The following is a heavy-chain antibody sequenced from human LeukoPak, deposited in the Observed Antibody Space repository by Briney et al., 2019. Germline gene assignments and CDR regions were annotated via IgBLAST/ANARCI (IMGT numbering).Heavy chain of an antibody. Sequence: GGSLRLSCAASGFTFSSYSMNWVRQAPGKGLEWVSSISSSSSYIYYADSARGRFTISRDNAKNSLYLQMNSLRAEDTAVYYCARDRGGYYDFWSGFNWFDPWGQGTLVTVSS. D-gene: IGHD3-3*01. CDR3: ARDRGGYYDFWSGFNWFDP. CDR1: GFTFSSYS. V-gene: IGHV3-21*01. CDR2: ISSSSSYI. J-gene: IGHJ5*02.